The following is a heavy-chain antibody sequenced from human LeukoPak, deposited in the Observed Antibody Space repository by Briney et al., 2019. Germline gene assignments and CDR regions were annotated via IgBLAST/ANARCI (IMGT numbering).Heavy chain of an antibody. CDR1: GYSFTSYW. CDR3: ARQLRKNAKYYFDY. D-gene: IGHD1-1*01. J-gene: IGHJ4*02. Sequence: GESLKISCKGSGYSFTSYWIGWVRQMPGKGLEWMGNIYPGDSDTRYSPSLQGQVTISADKSISTAYLQWSSLKASDTAMYYCARQLRKNAKYYFDYWGQGTLVTVSS. V-gene: IGHV5-51*01. CDR2: IYPGDSDT.